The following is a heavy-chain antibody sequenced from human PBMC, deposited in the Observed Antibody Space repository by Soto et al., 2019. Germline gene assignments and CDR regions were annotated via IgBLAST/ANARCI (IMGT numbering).Heavy chain of an antibody. V-gene: IGHV1-69*13. Sequence: SVKVSCKASGGTFSSYAISWLRQAPGQGLEWMGGIIPIFGTANYAQKFQGRVTITADESTSTAYMELSSLRSEDTAVYYCARPRTPYYYDSSGYYGDYYYYGMDVWGQGTTVTVSS. D-gene: IGHD3-22*01. CDR1: GGTFSSYA. CDR2: IIPIFGTA. J-gene: IGHJ6*02. CDR3: ARPRTPYYYDSSGYYGDYYYYGMDV.